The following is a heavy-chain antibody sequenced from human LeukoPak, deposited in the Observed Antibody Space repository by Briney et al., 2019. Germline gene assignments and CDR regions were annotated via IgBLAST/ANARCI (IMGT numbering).Heavy chain of an antibody. CDR3: ARDYKRYSYYYYGMDV. CDR2: IYTSGST. CDR1: GGSISSGSYY. V-gene: IGHV4-61*02. J-gene: IGHJ6*02. Sequence: PSQTLSLTCTVSGGSISSGSYYWSWIRQPAGKGLEWIGRIYTSGSTNYNPSLKMRVTISVDTSKNQFPLKLSSVTAADAAVYYCARDYKRYSYYYYGMDVWGQGTTVTVSS. D-gene: IGHD2-21*01.